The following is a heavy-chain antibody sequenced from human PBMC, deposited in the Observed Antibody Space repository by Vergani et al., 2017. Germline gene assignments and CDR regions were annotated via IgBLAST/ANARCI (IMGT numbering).Heavy chain of an antibody. J-gene: IGHJ5*02. D-gene: IGHD5-18*01. CDR2: ISYDGSNK. Sequence: QVQLVESGGGVVQPGRSLRLSCAASGFTFSSYGMHWVRQAPGKGLEWVAVISYDGSNKYYADSVKGRFTISRDNSKNTLYLQMNSLRAEDTAVYYCAKVHTDTALRRPNWFDPWGQGTLVTVSS. V-gene: IGHV3-30*18. CDR3: AKVHTDTALRRPNWFDP. CDR1: GFTFSSYG.